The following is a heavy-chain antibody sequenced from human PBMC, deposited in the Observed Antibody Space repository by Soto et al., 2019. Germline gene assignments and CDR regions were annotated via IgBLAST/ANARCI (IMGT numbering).Heavy chain of an antibody. Sequence: QVQLVESGGGVVQPGRSLRLSCAASGFTFSSYAMHWVRQAPGKGLEWVAVISYDGSNKYYADSVKGRFTISRDNSKNTLYLQMNSLRAEDTAVYYGARGSKWLLPYDYWGQGTLVTVSS. CDR3: ARGSKWLLPYDY. D-gene: IGHD3-22*01. CDR2: ISYDGSNK. CDR1: GFTFSSYA. V-gene: IGHV3-30-3*01. J-gene: IGHJ4*02.